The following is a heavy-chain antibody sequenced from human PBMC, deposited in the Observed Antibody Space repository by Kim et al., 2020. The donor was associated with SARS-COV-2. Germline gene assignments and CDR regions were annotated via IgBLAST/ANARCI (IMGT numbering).Heavy chain of an antibody. D-gene: IGHD1-26*01. J-gene: IGHJ4*02. V-gene: IGHV3-30*04. Sequence: GGSLRLSCAASGFTFSSYAMHWVRQAPGKGLEWVAVISYDGSNKYYADSVKGRFTISRDNSKNTLYLQMNSLRAEDTAVYYCARDQPGSSYNPGGEYFDYWGQGTLVTVSS. CDR2: ISYDGSNK. CDR1: GFTFSSYA. CDR3: ARDQPGSSYNPGGEYFDY.